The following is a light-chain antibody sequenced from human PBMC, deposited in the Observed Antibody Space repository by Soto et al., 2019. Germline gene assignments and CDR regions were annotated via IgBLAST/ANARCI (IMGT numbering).Light chain of an antibody. Sequence: EIVLTQSPGTLSLSPGERATLSCRASQSVTSSYLAWYQQKVGQTPRLLIYGATSRATGIPDRFSGSGSGTDFTLTIGRLEPEDFAVYYCHQYSGAPRTFGQGTKVEIK. CDR3: HQYSGAPRT. J-gene: IGKJ1*01. CDR2: GAT. CDR1: QSVTSSY. V-gene: IGKV3-20*01.